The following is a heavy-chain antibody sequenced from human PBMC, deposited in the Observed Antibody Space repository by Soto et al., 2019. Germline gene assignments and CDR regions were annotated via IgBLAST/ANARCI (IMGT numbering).Heavy chain of an antibody. V-gene: IGHV1-69*10. CDR3: ARFEHYYDSSGYYWFDP. J-gene: IGHJ5*02. Sequence: ASVKVSCKASGGTFSSYAISWVRQAPGQGLEWMGGIIPIFGIANYAQKFQGRVTITADKSTSTAYMELSSLRSEDTAVYYCARFEHYYDSSGYYWFDPWGQGTLVTVSS. CDR2: IIPIFGIA. D-gene: IGHD3-22*01. CDR1: GGTFSSYA.